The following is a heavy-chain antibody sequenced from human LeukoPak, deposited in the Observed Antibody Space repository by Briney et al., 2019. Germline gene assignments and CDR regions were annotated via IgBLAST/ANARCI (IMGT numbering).Heavy chain of an antibody. CDR3: AREEVRSFDN. CDR1: GFTFSTYY. J-gene: IGHJ4*02. D-gene: IGHD5-24*01. Sequence: PGGSLRLSCAASGFTFSTYYMHWVRQAPGKGLEWVANIKQDGSEKYYMSSVRGRFTISRDNAKNSLYLQMNNVRAEDTAVYYCAREEVRSFDNWGQGTLVTVSS. CDR2: IKQDGSEK. V-gene: IGHV3-7*03.